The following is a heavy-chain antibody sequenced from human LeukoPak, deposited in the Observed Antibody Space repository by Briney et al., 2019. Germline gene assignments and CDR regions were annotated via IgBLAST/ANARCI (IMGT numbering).Heavy chain of an antibody. D-gene: IGHD3-10*01. CDR3: ARDHYGSGSAFDI. CDR2: ISSSSSYI. Sequence: VESGGGLVKPGGSLRLSCAASGFTSSSYSMNWVRQAPGKGLEWVSSISSSSSYIYYADSVKGRFTISRDNAKNSLYLQMNSLRAEDTAVYYCARDHYGSGSAFDIWGQGTMVTVSS. CDR1: GFTSSSYS. J-gene: IGHJ3*02. V-gene: IGHV3-21*01.